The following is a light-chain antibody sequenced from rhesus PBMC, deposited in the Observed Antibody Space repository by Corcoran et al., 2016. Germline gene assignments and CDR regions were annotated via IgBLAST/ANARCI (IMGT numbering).Light chain of an antibody. V-gene: IGKV1-38*01. CDR3: QQRDSYPFT. CDR2: DAS. J-gene: IGKJ3*01. CDR1: QGISSY. Sequence: DIQMTQSPSSLSASVGDRVTITCRASQGISSYLAWYQQKSGKAPKLMIYDASNLQIGVPSRFRCSGSGTEFTLTISSLQPEEFATYYCQQRDSYPFTFGPGTKLDIK.